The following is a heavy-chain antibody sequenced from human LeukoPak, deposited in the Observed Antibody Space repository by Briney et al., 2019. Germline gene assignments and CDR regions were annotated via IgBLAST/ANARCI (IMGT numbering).Heavy chain of an antibody. CDR3: ARRGIAVAGPFDY. CDR2: ISSGTSYI. Sequence: GESLRLSCAASGFTFSSYSMNWVRQAPGKGLEWVSSISSGTSYIYYADSVKGRFTISRDNAKNSLYLQMNSLRAEDTAVYYCARRGIAVAGPFDYWGQGTLVTVSS. CDR1: GFTFSSYS. J-gene: IGHJ4*02. D-gene: IGHD6-19*01. V-gene: IGHV3-21*01.